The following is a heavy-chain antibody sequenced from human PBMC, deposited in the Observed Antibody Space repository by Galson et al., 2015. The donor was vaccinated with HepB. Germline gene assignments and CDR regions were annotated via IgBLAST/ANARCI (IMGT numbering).Heavy chain of an antibody. CDR2: ISSGGSYI. CDR3: TRGVTYYNNELNDY. D-gene: IGHD3-22*01. J-gene: IGHJ4*02. CDR1: GFTFSSFA. V-gene: IGHV3-21*01. Sequence: SLRLSCAAPGFTFSSFALSWVRQPPGRGLEWISSISSGGSYIYYADSVKGRFTISRDNARNSLFLQLNSLRAEDTAVYYCTRGVTYYNNELNDYWGQGTLVTVSS.